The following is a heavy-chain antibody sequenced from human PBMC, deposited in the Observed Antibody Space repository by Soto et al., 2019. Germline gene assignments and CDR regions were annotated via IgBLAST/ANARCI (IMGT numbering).Heavy chain of an antibody. J-gene: IGHJ5*02. V-gene: IGHV5-51*01. CDR1: GYSFTSYW. CDR3: ATNTMVRGVIHWFDP. D-gene: IGHD3-10*01. CDR2: IYPGDSDT. Sequence: GESLKISCKGSGYSFTSYWIGWVRQMPGKGLEWMGIIYPGDSDTRYSPSFQGQVTISADKSISTAYLQWSSLKASDTAMYYCATNTMVRGVIHWFDPWGQGTLVTAPQ.